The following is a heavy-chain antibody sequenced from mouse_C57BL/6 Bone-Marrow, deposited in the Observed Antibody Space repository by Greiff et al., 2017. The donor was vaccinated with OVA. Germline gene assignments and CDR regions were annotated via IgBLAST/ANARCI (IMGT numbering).Heavy chain of an antibody. J-gene: IGHJ1*03. CDR1: GIDFSRYW. CDR3: ARPSYYGSTHWYFDV. V-gene: IGHV4-1*01. D-gene: IGHD1-1*01. CDR2: INPDSSTI. Sequence: EVKLLESGGGLVQPGGSLKLSCAASGIDFSRYWMSWVRRAPGKGLEWIGEINPDSSTINYAPSLKDKFIISRDNAKNTLYLQMSKVRSEDTALYYCARPSYYGSTHWYFDVWGTGTTVTVSS.